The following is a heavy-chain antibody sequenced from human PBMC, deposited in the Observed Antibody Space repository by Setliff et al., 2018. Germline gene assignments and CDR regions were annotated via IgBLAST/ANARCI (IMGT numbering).Heavy chain of an antibody. CDR3: ARARGPGYSSGWNWFDP. CDR1: GYIFTYYA. Sequence: ASVKVSCKASGYIFTYYAIHWVRQAPGQRLEWMGWINAGNGNTKYSQKFQGRVTITRDTSARTAYMELSSLRSEDTAVYYCARARGPGYSSGWNWFDPWGQGTLVTVSS. D-gene: IGHD6-19*01. V-gene: IGHV1-3*01. CDR2: INAGNGNT. J-gene: IGHJ5*02.